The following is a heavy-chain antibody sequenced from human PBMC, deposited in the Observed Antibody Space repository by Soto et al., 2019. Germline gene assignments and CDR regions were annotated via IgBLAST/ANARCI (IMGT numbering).Heavy chain of an antibody. V-gene: IGHV3-33*01. CDR3: ARDMGSYDITVGAFDI. D-gene: IGHD3-16*01. CDR1: GFTFSSYG. CDR2: IWYDGSNK. J-gene: IGHJ3*02. Sequence: GGSLRLSCAASGFTFSSYGMHWVRQAPGKGLEWVAVIWYDGSNKYYADFVKGRFTISRDNSKNTLYLQMNSLRAEDTAVYYCARDMGSYDITVGAFDIWGQGTMVTVSS.